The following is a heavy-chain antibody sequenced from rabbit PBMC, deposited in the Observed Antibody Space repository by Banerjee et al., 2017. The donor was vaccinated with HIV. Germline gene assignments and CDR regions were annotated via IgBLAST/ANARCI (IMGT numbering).Heavy chain of an antibody. D-gene: IGHD3-1*01. CDR1: GFSFSSNYY. CDR2: IYAGSSGST. CDR3: ARDLGWALDL. V-gene: IGHV1S40*01. Sequence: QSLEESGGDLVKPGASLTLTCTASGFSFSSNYYMCWVRQAPGKGLEWIACIYAGSSGSTYYASWAKGRFTISKTSSTTVTLQMTSLTAADTATYFCARDLGWALDLWGPGTLVTVS. J-gene: IGHJ6*01.